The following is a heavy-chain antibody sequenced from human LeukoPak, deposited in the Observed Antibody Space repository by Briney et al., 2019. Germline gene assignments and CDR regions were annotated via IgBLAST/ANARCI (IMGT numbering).Heavy chain of an antibody. J-gene: IGHJ3*02. D-gene: IGHD3-22*01. V-gene: IGHV3-30*02. CDR3: VKEERGDFYDTNGYQVFFDI. Sequence: QPGGSLRLSCATSGFSFVSYGMHWVRQAPGKGLEWVSFIRSDGIDKYYADSVKGRFTVSKDNSKNTLHLQMDTLRAEDTAVYYCVKEERGDFYDTNGYQVFFDIWGQGTMVTVSS. CDR2: IRSDGIDK. CDR1: GFSFVSYG.